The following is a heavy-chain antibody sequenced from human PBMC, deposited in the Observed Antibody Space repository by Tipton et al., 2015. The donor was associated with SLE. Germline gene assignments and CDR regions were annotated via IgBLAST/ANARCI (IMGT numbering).Heavy chain of an antibody. CDR1: GYSISGGYH. V-gene: IGHV4-61*09. D-gene: IGHD1-26*01. CDR3: ARDFWSQIVGAGGSFHI. CDR2: IYTSGST. J-gene: IGHJ3*02. Sequence: TLSLTCTVSGYSISGGYHWSWIRQPAGKGLEWIGHIYTSGSTNYNPSLKSRVTISVDTSKNPFSLKLSSVTAADTAGYHCARDFWSQIVGAGGSFHIWGQGKMVTVSS.